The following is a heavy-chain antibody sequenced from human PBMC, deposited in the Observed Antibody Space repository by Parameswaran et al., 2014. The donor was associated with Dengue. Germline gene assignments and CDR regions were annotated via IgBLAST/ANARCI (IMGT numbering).Heavy chain of an antibody. CDR3: ARVPGYSSGWLVELSD. J-gene: IGHJ4*02. D-gene: IGHD6-19*01. Sequence: WIRQPPGRGLEWVSSISSSSSYIYYADSVKGRFTISRDNAKNSLYLQMNSPRAEDTAVYYCARVPGYSSGWLVELSDWGQGTLVTVSS. V-gene: IGHV3-21*01. CDR2: ISSSSSYI.